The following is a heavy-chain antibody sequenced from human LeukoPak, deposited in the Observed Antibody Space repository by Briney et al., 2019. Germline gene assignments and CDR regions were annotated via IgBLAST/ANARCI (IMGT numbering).Heavy chain of an antibody. V-gene: IGHV3-23*01. Sequence: GGSLRLSCAASGFTFSSYAMSWVRQAPEKGLEWVSAISGSGGSTYYADSVKGRFTISRDNSKNTLYLQMNSLRAEDTAVYYCARLRSSGWYFDYWGQGTLVIVSS. J-gene: IGHJ4*02. CDR3: ARLRSSGWYFDY. CDR1: GFTFSSYA. CDR2: ISGSGGST. D-gene: IGHD6-19*01.